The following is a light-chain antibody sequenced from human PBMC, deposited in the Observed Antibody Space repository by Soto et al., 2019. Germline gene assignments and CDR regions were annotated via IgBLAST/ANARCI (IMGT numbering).Light chain of an antibody. Sequence: QSVLTQPPSVSGAPGQRVTISCTGNSSNIGAGYDVHWYQHLPGTAPKLLIYGNSNRPSGVPVRFSGSKSGTSASLAITGLQAEDEADYSCQSYDTSLSALVFGGGTKVTVL. CDR1: SSNIGAGYD. CDR3: QSYDTSLSALV. J-gene: IGLJ2*01. CDR2: GNS. V-gene: IGLV1-40*01.